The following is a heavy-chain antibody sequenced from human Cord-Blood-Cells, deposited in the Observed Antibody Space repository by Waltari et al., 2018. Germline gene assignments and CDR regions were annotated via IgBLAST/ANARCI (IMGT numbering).Heavy chain of an antibody. Sequence: QVQLVQSGAEVKKPGASVKVSYKVSGYTLTELSMHWVRQAPGKGLEWMGGVDPEDGETIYEQKFQGRVTMTEDTSTDTAYMELSSLRSEDTAVYYCATQYCSSTSCYYYFDYWGQGTLVTVSS. V-gene: IGHV1-24*01. J-gene: IGHJ4*02. CDR1: GYTLTELS. CDR3: ATQYCSSTSCYYYFDY. CDR2: VDPEDGET. D-gene: IGHD2-2*01.